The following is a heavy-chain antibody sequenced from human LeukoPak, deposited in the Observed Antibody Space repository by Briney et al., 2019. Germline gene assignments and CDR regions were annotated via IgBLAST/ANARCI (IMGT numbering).Heavy chain of an antibody. CDR2: ISSSSSTI. J-gene: IGHJ6*03. D-gene: IGHD5-24*01. V-gene: IGHV3-48*01. CDR1: GFTFSSYS. Sequence: PGGSLRLSCAASGFTFSSYSMNWVRQAPGKGLEWVSYISSSSSTIYYADSVKGRFTISRDNAKNSLYLQMNSLRGEDTAVYYCARDPLRWLQDNYYYYYMDVWGKGTTVTVSS. CDR3: ARDPLRWLQDNYYYYYMDV.